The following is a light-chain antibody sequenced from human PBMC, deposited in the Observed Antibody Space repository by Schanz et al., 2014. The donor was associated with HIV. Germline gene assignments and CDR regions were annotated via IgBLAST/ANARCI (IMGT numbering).Light chain of an antibody. CDR2: QAS. CDR3: QQYNSFSST. J-gene: IGKJ2*01. Sequence: DIQMTQSPSYLSAFVGDRVTITCRASQNIGNWLAWYQQKPGKAPNLLIYQASVLKTGVPSRFSGSRSGTEFTLTISSLQPDDFATYYCQQYNSFSSTFGQGTKLEIK. V-gene: IGKV1-5*03. CDR1: QNIGNW.